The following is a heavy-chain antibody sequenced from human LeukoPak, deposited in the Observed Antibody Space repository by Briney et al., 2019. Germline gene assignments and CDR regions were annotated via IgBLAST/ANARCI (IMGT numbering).Heavy chain of an antibody. D-gene: IGHD6-13*01. CDR1: GGSISSGSYY. V-gene: IGHV4-61*02. CDR3: ARDGGIAAAGTPH. CDR2: IYTSGST. J-gene: IGHJ4*02. Sequence: SETLSLTCTVSGGSISSGSYYWSWIRQPAGKGLEWIGRIYTSGSTNYNPSLKSRVTISVDTSKNQFSLKLSSVTAADTVVYYCARDGGIAAAGTPHWGQGTLVTVSS.